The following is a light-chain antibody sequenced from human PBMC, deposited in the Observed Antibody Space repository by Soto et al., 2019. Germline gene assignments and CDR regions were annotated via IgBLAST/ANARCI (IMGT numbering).Light chain of an antibody. CDR3: CSYAGSSTYV. CDR1: SSDFGNYNL. J-gene: IGLJ1*01. CDR2: EGS. Sequence: QSVLTQPASVSGSPGQSITISCTGTSSDFGNYNLVSWYQQHPGKAPKLMIYEGSKRPSGVSNRFSGSKSGNTASLTISGLQAEDEADYYCCSYAGSSTYVFGTGTKLTVL. V-gene: IGLV2-23*01.